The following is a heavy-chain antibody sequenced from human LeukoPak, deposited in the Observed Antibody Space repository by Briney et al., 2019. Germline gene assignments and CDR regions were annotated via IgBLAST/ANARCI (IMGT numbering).Heavy chain of an antibody. J-gene: IGHJ4*02. Sequence: SVKVSCKASGGTFSSYAISWVRQAPGQGLEWMGGIIPIFGTANYAQKFQGRVTITADESTSTAYMELSSLRSEDTAVYYFAIPNYDILTGPDLYYFDYWGQGTLVTVSS. CDR3: AIPNYDILTGPDLYYFDY. D-gene: IGHD3-9*01. CDR2: IIPIFGTA. V-gene: IGHV1-69*13. CDR1: GGTFSSYA.